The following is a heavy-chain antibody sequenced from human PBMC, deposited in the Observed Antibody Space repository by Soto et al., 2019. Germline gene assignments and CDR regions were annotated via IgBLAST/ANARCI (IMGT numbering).Heavy chain of an antibody. CDR2: INHSGST. D-gene: IGHD6-19*01. V-gene: IGHV4-34*01. Sequence: SETLSLTCAVYGVSFSGYYWSWIRQPPGKGLEWIGEINHSGSTNYNPSLKSRVTISVDTSKNQFSLKLSSVTAADTAVYYCARHEAPSGWYFDYWGQGTLVTVSS. CDR3: ARHEAPSGWYFDY. CDR1: GVSFSGYY. J-gene: IGHJ4*02.